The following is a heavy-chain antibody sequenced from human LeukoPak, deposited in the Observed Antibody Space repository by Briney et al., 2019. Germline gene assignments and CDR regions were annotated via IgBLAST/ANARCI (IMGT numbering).Heavy chain of an antibody. D-gene: IGHD5-24*01. CDR3: ATGSVEMATNTLDY. CDR2: VDPEDGET. J-gene: IGHJ4*02. CDR1: GYTFTDYY. Sequence: ATVKISCKVSGYTFTDYYMLWVQQAPGKGLEWMGLVDPEDGETIYAEKFQGRVTITADTSTDTAYMELSSLRSEDTAVYYCATGSVEMATNTLDYWGQGTLVTVSS. V-gene: IGHV1-69-2*01.